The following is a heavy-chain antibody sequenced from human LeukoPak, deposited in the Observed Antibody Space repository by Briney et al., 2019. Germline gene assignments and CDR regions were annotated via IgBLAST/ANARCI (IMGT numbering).Heavy chain of an antibody. J-gene: IGHJ4*02. CDR2: IYYSGST. D-gene: IGHD2-2*01. V-gene: IGHV4-59*01. Sequence: PSETLSLTCAVYGGSFSGYYWSWIRQPPGKGLEWIGYIYYSGSTNYNPSLKSRVTISVDTSKNQFSLKLSSVTAADTAVYYCARARRECSSTSCQGSFDYWGQGTLVTVSS. CDR3: ARARRECSSTSCQGSFDY. CDR1: GGSFSGYY.